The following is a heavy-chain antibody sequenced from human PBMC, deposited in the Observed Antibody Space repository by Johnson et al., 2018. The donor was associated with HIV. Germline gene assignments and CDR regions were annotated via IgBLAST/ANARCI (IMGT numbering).Heavy chain of an antibody. CDR1: GFTFSDYY. Sequence: QVQLVESGGGLVKPGGSLRLSCTASGFTFSDYYMNWIRQAPGKGLEWVSYISSSGSAIYYAGSVKGRFTISRDKAKNSLFLQMNSLRAEDTAVYYCAREMAWEDAFDIWGQGTMVTVSS. J-gene: IGHJ3*02. CDR2: ISSSGSAI. V-gene: IGHV3-11*04. CDR3: AREMAWEDAFDI. D-gene: IGHD5-24*01.